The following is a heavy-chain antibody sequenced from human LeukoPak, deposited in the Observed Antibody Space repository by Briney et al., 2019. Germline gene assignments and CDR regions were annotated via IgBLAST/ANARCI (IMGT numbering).Heavy chain of an antibody. V-gene: IGHV1-69*13. J-gene: IGHJ4*02. CDR1: GYTFTSYY. CDR3: ARAGGYCSGGSCYTYLDY. CDR2: IIPIFGTA. Sequence: GASVKVSCKASGYTFTSYYMHWVRQAPGQGLEWMGGIIPIFGTANYAQKFQGRVTITADESTSTAYMELSSLRSEDTAVYYCARAGGYCSGGSCYTYLDYWGQGTLVTVSS. D-gene: IGHD2-15*01.